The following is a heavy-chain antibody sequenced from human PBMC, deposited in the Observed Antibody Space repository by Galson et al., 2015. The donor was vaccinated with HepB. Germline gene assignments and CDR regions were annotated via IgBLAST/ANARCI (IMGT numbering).Heavy chain of an antibody. V-gene: IGHV3-21*01. D-gene: IGHD2-15*01. CDR1: GFTFRSYG. CDR2: ISSSSTYI. Sequence: SLRLSCAASGFTFRSYGMIWVRQAPGKGLEWASSISSSSTYIFNADSVKGRFTISRDNGKKSLYLQMNSLRVEDTALYYCARVDDSPDHWGQGTLVTVSS. CDR3: ARVDDSPDH. J-gene: IGHJ4*02.